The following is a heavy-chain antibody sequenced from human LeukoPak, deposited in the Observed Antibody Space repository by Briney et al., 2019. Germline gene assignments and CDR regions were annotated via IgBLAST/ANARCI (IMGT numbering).Heavy chain of an antibody. J-gene: IGHJ4*02. CDR3: ARYRDDILTGYVDY. D-gene: IGHD3-9*01. CDR2: IYYSGST. Sequence: SETLSLTCTVSGGSISSYYWSWIRQPPGKGLEWIGYIYYSGSTNYNPSLKSRDTISVDTSKNQFSLKLSSVTAADTAVYYCARYRDDILTGYVDYWGQGTLVTVSS. CDR1: GGSISSYY. V-gene: IGHV4-59*01.